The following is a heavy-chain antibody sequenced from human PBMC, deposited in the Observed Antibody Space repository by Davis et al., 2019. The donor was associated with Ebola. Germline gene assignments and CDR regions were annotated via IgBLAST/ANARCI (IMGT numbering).Heavy chain of an antibody. CDR2: IKQDGSEK. V-gene: IGHV3-7*01. CDR3: ARDVWFGELRSAALDI. CDR1: GFTFSRDW. Sequence: PGGSLRLSCAGSGFTFSRDWMSWVRQAPGKGLEWVANIKQDGSEKYYVDSVKGRFTVSRDNSKNTLYLEMNSLTAEDTTVYFCARDVWFGELRSAALDIWGQGTMVTVSS. D-gene: IGHD3-10*01. J-gene: IGHJ3*02.